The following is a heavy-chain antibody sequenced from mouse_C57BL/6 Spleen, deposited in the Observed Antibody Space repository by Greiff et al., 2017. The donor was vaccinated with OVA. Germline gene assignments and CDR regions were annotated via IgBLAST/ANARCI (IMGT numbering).Heavy chain of an antibody. J-gene: IGHJ4*01. CDR3: ARSEDCTRDDYAMDY. Sequence: QVQLQQSGAELVRPGTSVKVSCKASGYAFTNYLIAWVKQSPGQGLEWIGVINPGSGGTNYNEKFKGRATLTADNASSTAYMKLSSLTSEDSAVAVYARSEDCTRDDYAMDYWGQGTSVTVSS. V-gene: IGHV1-54*01. CDR1: GYAFTNYL. D-gene: IGHD1-1*01. CDR2: INPGSGGT.